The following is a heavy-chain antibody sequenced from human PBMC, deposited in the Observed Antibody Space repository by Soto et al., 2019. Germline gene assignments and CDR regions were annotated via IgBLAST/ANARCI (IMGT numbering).Heavy chain of an antibody. D-gene: IGHD1-26*01. V-gene: IGHV1-8*02. J-gene: IGHJ5*02. Sequence: APVKVSCKASGGTFSSYAINWVRQAPGQGLEWMGVINPHGGSTAYAQKFKGRVTLTRDTSASTVYMEVSSLTSEDTAMYYCARSSGGNFGIIIEGTNWFAPWGQGTLVTVSS. CDR1: GGTFSSYA. CDR3: ARSSGGNFGIIIEGTNWFAP. CDR2: INPHGGST.